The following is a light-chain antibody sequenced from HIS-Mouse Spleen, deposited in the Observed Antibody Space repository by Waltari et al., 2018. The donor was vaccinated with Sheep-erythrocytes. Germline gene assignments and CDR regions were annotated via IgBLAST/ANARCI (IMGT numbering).Light chain of an antibody. CDR2: EVS. J-gene: IGLJ3*02. CDR1: SSDVGGYNY. Sequence: QSALTQPASGSGSPGQSITISCTGTSSDVGGYNYVSWYQQHPGKAPKLMIYEVSNRPSGGSNRFSGSKSGNTASLTISGLQAEDEADYYCSSYTSSSTWVFGGGTKLTVL. CDR3: SSYTSSSTWV. V-gene: IGLV2-14*01.